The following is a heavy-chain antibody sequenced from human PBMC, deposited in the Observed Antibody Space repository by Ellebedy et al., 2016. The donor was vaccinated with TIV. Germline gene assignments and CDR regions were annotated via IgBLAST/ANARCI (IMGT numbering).Heavy chain of an antibody. CDR1: GFTFSSYA. CDR2: ISGSGTTT. J-gene: IGHJ6*02. Sequence: PGGSLRLSCAASGFTFSSYAMNWVRQAPGKGLEWVSVISGSGTTTFYADSVKGRFTISRDNSKNTLSLQMNSLRAEDTAIYYCAKAPMIQLWLLMYFGMDVWGQGTTVTVSS. D-gene: IGHD5-18*01. CDR3: AKAPMIQLWLLMYFGMDV. V-gene: IGHV3-23*01.